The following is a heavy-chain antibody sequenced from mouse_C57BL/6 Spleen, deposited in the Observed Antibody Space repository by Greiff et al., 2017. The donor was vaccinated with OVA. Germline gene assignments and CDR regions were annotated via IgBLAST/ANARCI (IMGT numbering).Heavy chain of an antibody. CDR3: ASDGYYDAMDY. Sequence: DVHLVESGGGLVKPGGSLKLSCAASGFTFSDYGMHWVRQAPEKGLEWVAYISSGSSTIYYADTVKGRFPISRDNAKNTLFLQMTSLRSEDTAMYYCASDGYYDAMDYWGQGTSVTVSS. V-gene: IGHV5-17*01. J-gene: IGHJ4*01. D-gene: IGHD2-3*01. CDR1: GFTFSDYG. CDR2: ISSGSSTI.